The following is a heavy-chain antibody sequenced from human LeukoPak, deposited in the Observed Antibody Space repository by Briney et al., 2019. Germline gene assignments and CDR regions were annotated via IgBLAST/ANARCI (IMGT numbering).Heavy chain of an antibody. D-gene: IGHD3-16*01. J-gene: IGHJ4*02. CDR3: ATESRLRMGTLEY. Sequence: SVKVSCKASGGTFSSYAISWVRQAPGQGLEWMGGIIPIFGTANYAQKFQGRVTITTDESTSTAYMELSSLRSEDTAVYYCATESRLRMGTLEYWGQGTLVTVSS. CDR2: IIPIFGTA. V-gene: IGHV1-69*05. CDR1: GGTFSSYA.